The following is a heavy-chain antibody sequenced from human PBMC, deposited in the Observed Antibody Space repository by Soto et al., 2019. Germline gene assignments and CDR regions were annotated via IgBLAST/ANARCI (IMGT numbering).Heavy chain of an antibody. CDR1: DFSISSGYF. Sequence: SETLSLTCAVSDFSISSGYFWGWIRQPPGKGLEWIGSIFHTGTTYYSPSLKTRVTIFLDTSKNQFSLNLTSVTAADTAIYYCARDGLRYFDSSGYYSGPPPDYWGQGARVTVSS. CDR2: IFHTGTT. D-gene: IGHD3-22*01. J-gene: IGHJ4*02. CDR3: ARDGLRYFDSSGYYSGPPPDY. V-gene: IGHV4-38-2*02.